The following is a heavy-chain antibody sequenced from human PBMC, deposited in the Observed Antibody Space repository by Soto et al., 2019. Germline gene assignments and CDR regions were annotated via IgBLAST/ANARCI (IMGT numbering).Heavy chain of an antibody. CDR2: INQDGSST. CDR3: ARDYYGSGNH. V-gene: IGHV3-74*01. J-gene: IGHJ5*02. D-gene: IGHD3-10*01. Sequence: PGGSLRLSCAASGFTFSSYWMHWVRQAPGKGLEWVSRINQDGSSTNYTDSVKGRFAISRDKAENTMYLQMNSLRAEDTAVYYCARDYYGSGNHWGQGTLVTVS. CDR1: GFTFSSYW.